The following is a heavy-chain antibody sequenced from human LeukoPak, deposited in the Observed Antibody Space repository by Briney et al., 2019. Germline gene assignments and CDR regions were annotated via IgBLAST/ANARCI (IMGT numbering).Heavy chain of an antibody. Sequence: SETLSLTCTVSGGSISSSSYYWGWIRQPPGKGLEWIGSIYYSGSTYYNPSLKSRVTISVDTSKNQFSLKLSSVTAADTAVYHCARELVGATNGYWGQGTLVTVSS. CDR1: GGSISSSSYY. J-gene: IGHJ4*02. D-gene: IGHD1-26*01. CDR3: ARELVGATNGY. CDR2: IYYSGST. V-gene: IGHV4-39*02.